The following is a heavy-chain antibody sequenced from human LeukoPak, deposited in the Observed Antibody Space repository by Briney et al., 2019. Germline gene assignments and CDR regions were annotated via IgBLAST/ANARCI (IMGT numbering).Heavy chain of an antibody. D-gene: IGHD3-22*01. CDR1: GLTFSSYG. J-gene: IGHJ6*02. Sequence: GRSLRLSCAASGLTFSSYGMHWVRQAPGKGLEWVAVISYDGSNKYYADSVKGRFTISRDNSKNTLYLQMNSLRAEDTAVYYCAKDSYYYDSSGHLPQAPGGMDVWGQGTTVTVSS. CDR2: ISYDGSNK. V-gene: IGHV3-30*18. CDR3: AKDSYYYDSSGHLPQAPGGMDV.